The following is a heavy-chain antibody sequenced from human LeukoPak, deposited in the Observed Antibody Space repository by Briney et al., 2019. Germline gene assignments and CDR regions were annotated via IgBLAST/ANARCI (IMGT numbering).Heavy chain of an antibody. CDR1: GYTFTSYD. J-gene: IGHJ3*02. Sequence: ASVKVSCKASGYTFTSYDINWVRQATGQGLEWMGWMNPNSGNTGYAQKFQGRVTMTRDTSTSTVYMELSSLRSEDTAVYYCARVVENDAFDIWGQGTMVTVSS. CDR3: ARVVENDAFDI. D-gene: IGHD2-15*01. V-gene: IGHV1-8*02. CDR2: MNPNSGNT.